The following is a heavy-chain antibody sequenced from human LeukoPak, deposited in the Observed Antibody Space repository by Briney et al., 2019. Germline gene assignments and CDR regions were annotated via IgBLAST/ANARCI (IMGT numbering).Heavy chain of an antibody. Sequence: SPTLSLTCPVSGGSISSNSNYWAWIRQPPGRGLEWIGSISYRGTTYYSPSLESRVTISVATSKHQFSLRLSSVTARNSTPYYCARQALGFFDHWGQGTLVTVSS. D-gene: IGHD7-27*01. V-gene: IGHV4-39*01. CDR2: ISYRGTT. CDR3: ARQALGFFDH. CDR1: GGSISSNSNY. J-gene: IGHJ4*02.